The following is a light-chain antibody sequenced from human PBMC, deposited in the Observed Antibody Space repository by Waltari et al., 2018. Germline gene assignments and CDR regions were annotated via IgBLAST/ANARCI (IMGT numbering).Light chain of an antibody. Sequence: QSALTQTASVSGSPGQSITISCTGTSSYVGSYNLVSWYQQHPGKVPKFMIYEGSERPSGVSNRCSGTKSGNTATLTISGLQAEDEADYYCCSYAGSNSWVFGGGTKLTVV. CDR3: CSYAGSNSWV. J-gene: IGLJ3*02. CDR1: SSYVGSYNL. V-gene: IGLV2-23*01. CDR2: EGS.